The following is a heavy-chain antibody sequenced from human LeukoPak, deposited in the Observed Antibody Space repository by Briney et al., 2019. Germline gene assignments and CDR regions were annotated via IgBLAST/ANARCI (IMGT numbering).Heavy chain of an antibody. Sequence: AGGSLRLSCAASGFTFSSYWMHWVRQAPGKGLVWVSRINSDGTTTNYADSVKGRFTISRDNAKNTLYLQMNSLRAEDTAVYYCARSIGGGGDYWGQGTLVTVSS. CDR2: INSDGTTT. J-gene: IGHJ4*02. CDR1: GFTFSSYW. D-gene: IGHD6-13*01. V-gene: IGHV3-74*01. CDR3: ARSIGGGGDY.